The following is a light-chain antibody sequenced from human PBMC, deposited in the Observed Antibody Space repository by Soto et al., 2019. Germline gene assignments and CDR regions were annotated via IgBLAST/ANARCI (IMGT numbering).Light chain of an antibody. CDR3: QKYNSYSAT. CDR1: QSISSW. CDR2: KAS. V-gene: IGKV1-5*03. J-gene: IGKJ1*01. Sequence: DIQMTQSPSTLSASVGDRVTITCRASQSISSWLAWYQQKPGKAPKLLIYKASSLESGVPSRFSGSGSGTEFTLTISSLQPDDFATYYCQKYNSYSATFGQGTRWIS.